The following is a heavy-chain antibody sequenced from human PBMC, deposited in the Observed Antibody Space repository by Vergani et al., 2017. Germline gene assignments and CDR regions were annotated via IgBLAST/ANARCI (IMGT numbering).Heavy chain of an antibody. Sequence: QVQLQQWGAGLLKPSETLSLTCAVYGGSFSGYYWSWIRQPPGKGLEWIGEINHSGSTNYNPSLKSLFTISVDTSKNQFSLKLSSVTAADTAVYYCAPRRPYGSGGGCYNADYGMDVWGQGTTVTVSS. V-gene: IGHV4-34*01. CDR3: APRRPYGSGGGCYNADYGMDV. CDR2: INHSGST. D-gene: IGHD2-15*01. CDR1: GGSFSGYY. J-gene: IGHJ6*02.